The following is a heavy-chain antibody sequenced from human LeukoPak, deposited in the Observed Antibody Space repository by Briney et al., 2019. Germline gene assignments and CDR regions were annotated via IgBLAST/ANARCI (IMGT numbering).Heavy chain of an antibody. CDR3: ARGVTSSPGDF. V-gene: IGHV4-59*12. CDR1: GGSISNYY. Sequence: SETLSLTCTVSGGSISNYYWSWIRQPPGKGLEWIGYIYHFGSAYYNPSLKSRVTISVDTSKNQFSLKLSSVIAADTAVYFCARGVTSSPGDFWGQGALVTVSS. J-gene: IGHJ4*02. D-gene: IGHD1-1*01. CDR2: IYHFGSA.